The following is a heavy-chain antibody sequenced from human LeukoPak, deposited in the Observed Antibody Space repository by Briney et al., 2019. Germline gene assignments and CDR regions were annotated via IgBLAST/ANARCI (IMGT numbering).Heavy chain of an antibody. V-gene: IGHV4-61*02. CDR2: IYTSGST. Sequence: SETLSLTCTVSGGSISSGSYYWSWIRQPAGKGLEWIGRIYTSGSTNYNPSPKSRVTISVDTSKNQFSLKLSSVTAADTAVYYCARVADTAMVPPADWFDPWGQGTLVTVSS. J-gene: IGHJ5*02. D-gene: IGHD5-18*01. CDR3: ARVADTAMVPPADWFDP. CDR1: GGSISSGSYY.